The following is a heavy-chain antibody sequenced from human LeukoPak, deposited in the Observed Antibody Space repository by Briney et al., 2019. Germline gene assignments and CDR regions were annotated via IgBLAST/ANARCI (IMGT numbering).Heavy chain of an antibody. Sequence: ASVKVSCKASGYTFTNYDINWVRQATGQGLEWMGWMNPNSGNTGYAQRFQGRVTMTRDTSTGTAYMDLSSLTSEDTAVYYCAHLVWEYVGGLDVWGQGTTVTVSS. J-gene: IGHJ6*02. CDR2: MNPNSGNT. CDR3: AHLVWEYVGGLDV. D-gene: IGHD3/OR15-3a*01. V-gene: IGHV1-8*01. CDR1: GYTFTNYD.